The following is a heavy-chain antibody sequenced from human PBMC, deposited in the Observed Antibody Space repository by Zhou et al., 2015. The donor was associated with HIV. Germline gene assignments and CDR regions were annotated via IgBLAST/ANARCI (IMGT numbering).Heavy chain of an antibody. CDR1: GGTFSSYA. Sequence: QVQLVQSGAEVKKPGSSVKVSCKASGGTFSSYAISWVRQAPGQGLEWMGGIIPIFGTANYAQKFQGRVTITADESTSTAYMELSSLRSEDTAVYYCARDGYCSGGSCYFRRSLTYYMDVWGKGTTVTVSS. V-gene: IGHV1-69*01. J-gene: IGHJ6*03. CDR2: IIPIFGTA. D-gene: IGHD2-15*01. CDR3: ARDGYCSGGSCYFRRSLTYYMDV.